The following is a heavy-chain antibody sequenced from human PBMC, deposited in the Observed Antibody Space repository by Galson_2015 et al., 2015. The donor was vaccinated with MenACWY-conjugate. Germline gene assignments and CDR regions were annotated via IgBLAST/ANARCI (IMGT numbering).Heavy chain of an antibody. V-gene: IGHV3-49*04. J-gene: IGHJ6*03. Sequence: SLRLACAASGYTFGDYAINWVRQAPGRGLEWLTFITNKAYGGTTEYVASVKGRFTISRDDSKSIAYLQMNSLKTEDAAVYYCTRAHIIFGDVRYMYVWCKGTTVTVSS. CDR2: ITNKAYGGTT. CDR3: TRAHIIFGDVRYMYV. CDR1: GYTFGDYA. D-gene: IGHD3/OR15-3a*01.